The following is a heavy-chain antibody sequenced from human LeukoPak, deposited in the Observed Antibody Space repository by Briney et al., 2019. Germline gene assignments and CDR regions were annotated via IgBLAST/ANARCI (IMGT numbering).Heavy chain of an antibody. V-gene: IGHV3-23*01. J-gene: IGHJ6*03. Sequence: GGSLRLSCAASGFTFSSYAMSWVRQAPGKGLEWVSAISGSGGSTYYADSVKGRFTISRDNSKNTLYLQMNSLRAEDTAVYYCARGRLKRITGYSSSPGAGYYYYMDVWGKGTTVTVSS. CDR1: GFTFSSYA. D-gene: IGHD6-6*01. CDR2: ISGSGGST. CDR3: ARGRLKRITGYSSSPGAGYYYYMDV.